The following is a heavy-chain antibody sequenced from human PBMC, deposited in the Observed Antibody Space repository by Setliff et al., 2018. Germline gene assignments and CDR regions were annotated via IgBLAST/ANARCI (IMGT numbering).Heavy chain of an antibody. CDR3: ARVRYYYDSSGWFDP. Sequence: ASVKVSCKASGYTFTSYYMHWVRQAPGQGLEWMGIINPSGGSTSYAQKFQGRVTMTRDTSTSTVYMELSSLRSDDTAVYYCARVRYYYDSSGWFDPWGQGTLVTVSS. CDR2: INPSGGST. D-gene: IGHD3-22*01. J-gene: IGHJ5*02. CDR1: GYTFTSYY. V-gene: IGHV1-46*01.